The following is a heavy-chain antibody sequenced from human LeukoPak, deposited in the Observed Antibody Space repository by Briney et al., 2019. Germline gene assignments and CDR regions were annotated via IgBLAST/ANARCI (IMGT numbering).Heavy chain of an antibody. CDR3: ARAFDYYDSSGSPPDY. J-gene: IGHJ4*02. Sequence: GGSLRLSCAASGFTFSSYGMHWVRQAPGKGLEWVAVIWYDGSNKYYADSVKGRFTIPRDNSKNTLYLQMNSLRAEDTAVYYCARAFDYYDSSGSPPDYWGQGTLVTVSS. CDR1: GFTFSSYG. V-gene: IGHV3-33*01. CDR2: IWYDGSNK. D-gene: IGHD3-22*01.